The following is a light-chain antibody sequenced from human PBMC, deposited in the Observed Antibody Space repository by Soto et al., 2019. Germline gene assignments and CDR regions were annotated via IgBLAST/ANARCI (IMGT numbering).Light chain of an antibody. Sequence: QSVLTQPRSVSGSPGQSVTISCSGTNSDVGGYNSVAWYQQKPGEAPKLLLYSVTKRPSGVPDRFSGSKSGNMASLIISGLQDEDEADYYCCSYAGSSTNYVFGTGTKVTVL. J-gene: IGLJ1*01. CDR2: SVT. CDR1: NSDVGGYNS. CDR3: CSYAGSSTNYV. V-gene: IGLV2-11*01.